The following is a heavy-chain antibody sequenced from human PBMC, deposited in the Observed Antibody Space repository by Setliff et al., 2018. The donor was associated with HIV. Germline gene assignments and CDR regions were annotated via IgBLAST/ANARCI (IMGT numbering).Heavy chain of an antibody. D-gene: IGHD3-10*02. J-gene: IGHJ6*02. Sequence: SVKVSCKASGGTFSSYAISWVRQAPGQGLEWMGGIIPILGIANYAQKFQGRVTITADESTSTAYMELSSLTSEDTAVYYCARGQELYLMMTMLGGYYYSNMDVWGQGTTVTVSS. CDR1: GGTFSSYA. CDR2: IIPILGIA. CDR3: ARGQELYLMMTMLGGYYYSNMDV. V-gene: IGHV1-69*10.